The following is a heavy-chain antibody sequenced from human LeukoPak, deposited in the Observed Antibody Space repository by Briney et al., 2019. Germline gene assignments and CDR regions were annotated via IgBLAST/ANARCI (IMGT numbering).Heavy chain of an antibody. Sequence: SETLSLTCTVSGGSISSGSYFWSWIRQPAGKGLEWIGRIYTSGSTNYNPSLKSRVTISVDTSKNQFSLKLSSVTAADTAVYYCARSNGSGSYYYYYYYMDVWGKGTTVTISS. J-gene: IGHJ6*03. V-gene: IGHV4-61*02. CDR3: ARSNGSGSYYYYYYYMDV. CDR2: IYTSGST. D-gene: IGHD3-10*01. CDR1: GGSISSGSYF.